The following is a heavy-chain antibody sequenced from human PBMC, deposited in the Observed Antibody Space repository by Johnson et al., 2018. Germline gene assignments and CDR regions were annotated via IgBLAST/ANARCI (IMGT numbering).Heavy chain of an antibody. V-gene: IGHV3-30*14. CDR1: GFTFNNYA. D-gene: IGHD1-14*01. CDR2: ISYDGKSK. CDR3: ARDTEPFGIIMQDAFDI. Sequence: QVQLVQSGGGVVQPGRSLRLACAASGFTFNNYALHWVRQAPGKGLEWVAVISYDGKSKYYGDSVKGRFIISRDNSKNTLYLQMSSLRPEDTAVYYCARDTEPFGIIMQDAFDIWGQGTMVTVSS. J-gene: IGHJ3*02.